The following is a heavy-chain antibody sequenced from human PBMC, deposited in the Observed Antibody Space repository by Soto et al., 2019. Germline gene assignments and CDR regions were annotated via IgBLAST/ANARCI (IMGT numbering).Heavy chain of an antibody. CDR1: GGTFSSYT. CDR3: ARASYCGGDCWDAFDI. Sequence: QVQLVQSGAEVKKPGSSVKVSCKASGGTFSSYTISWVRQAPGQGLEWMGRIIPILGIANYAQKFQGRVTITADKSTSTAYMELSSLRSEDTAVYYCARASYCGGDCWDAFDIWGQGTMVTVSS. V-gene: IGHV1-69*02. J-gene: IGHJ3*02. D-gene: IGHD2-21*02. CDR2: IIPILGIA.